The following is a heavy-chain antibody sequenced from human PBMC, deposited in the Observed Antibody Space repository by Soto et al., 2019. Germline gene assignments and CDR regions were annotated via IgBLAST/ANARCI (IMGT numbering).Heavy chain of an antibody. CDR3: ATCGLLEAHPYYYPGMDV. CDR2: ISAYNGNT. D-gene: IGHD3-3*01. CDR1: GYTFTNYG. Sequence: ASVKVSCKASGYTFTNYGISWVRQAPGQGLEWMGWISAYNGNTNYAQKFQDRAIMTTDRSTSTAYMELRSLRFDDTAVYSCATCGLLEAHPYYYPGMDVRG. V-gene: IGHV1-18*04. J-gene: IGHJ6*02.